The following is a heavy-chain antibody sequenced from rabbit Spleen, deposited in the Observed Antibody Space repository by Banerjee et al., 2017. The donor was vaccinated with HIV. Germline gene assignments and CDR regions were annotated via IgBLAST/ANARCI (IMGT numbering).Heavy chain of an antibody. V-gene: IGHV1S40*01. CDR3: ARESYDTYGLDL. D-gene: IGHD6-1*01. Sequence: KETGGGLVKPGASLTLTCTVSGFSLSTSYHMSWVRQAPGKGLEWIGTIDPIYGNTFYATWARAQFTISKTSSTTVTLRMTSLTAADTATYFCARESYDTYGLDLWGPGTLVTVS. J-gene: IGHJ6*01. CDR2: IDPIYGNT. CDR1: GFSLSTSYH.